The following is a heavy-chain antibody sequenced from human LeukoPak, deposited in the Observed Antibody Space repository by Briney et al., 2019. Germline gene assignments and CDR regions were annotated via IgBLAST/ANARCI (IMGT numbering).Heavy chain of an antibody. V-gene: IGHV3-33*01. D-gene: IGHD1-1*01. J-gene: IGHJ4*02. CDR3: ARGRQYNWNDLDY. CDR2: IWYDGSNK. Sequence: GGSLRLSCAASGFTFSSYGMHWVRQAPGKGLEWVAVIWYDGSNKYYADSVKGRFTISRDNSKNTLYLQMNSLRAEDTAVYYCARGRQYNWNDLDYWGQGTLGTVSS. CDR1: GFTFSSYG.